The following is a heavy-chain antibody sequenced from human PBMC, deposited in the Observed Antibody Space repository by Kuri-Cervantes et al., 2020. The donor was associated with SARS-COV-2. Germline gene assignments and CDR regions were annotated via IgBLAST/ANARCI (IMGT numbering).Heavy chain of an antibody. J-gene: IGHJ4*02. CDR1: GDSITNYY. V-gene: IGHV4-59*01. D-gene: IGHD3/OR15-3a*01. CDR3: SGRVDFSSVDY. Sequence: GSLRLSCTVSGDSITNYYLTWIRQPPGKGLEWIGYVSYNGATAYNPSLKSRVTMSLDTSKNQFSLRLSSVTAADTAVYYCSGRVDFSSVDYWGQGNLVTVSS. CDR2: VSYNGAT.